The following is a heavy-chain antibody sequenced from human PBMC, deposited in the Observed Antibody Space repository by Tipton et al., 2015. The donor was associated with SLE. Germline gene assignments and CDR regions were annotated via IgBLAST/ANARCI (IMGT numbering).Heavy chain of an antibody. CDR3: ARQSYPGLVVYAHNWFDP. CDR2: IYYSGST. D-gene: IGHD2-8*02. CDR1: GISSGYY. J-gene: IGHJ5*02. Sequence: TLSLTCTVSGISSGYYWGWIRQPPGKGLEWIGYIYYSGSTNYNPSLKSRVTISVDTSKNQFSLKLSSVTAADTAVYYCARQSYPGLVVYAHNWFDPWGQGTLVTVSS. V-gene: IGHV4-59*08.